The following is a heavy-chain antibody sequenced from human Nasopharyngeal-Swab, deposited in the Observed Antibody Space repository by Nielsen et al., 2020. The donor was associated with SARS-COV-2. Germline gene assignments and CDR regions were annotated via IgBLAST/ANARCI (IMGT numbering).Heavy chain of an antibody. J-gene: IGHJ6*02. Sequence: SETLSLTCTVSGRSLSSSSYYWGWIRQPPGKGLEWIGSIHYSGSTYYNPSLKSRVTISVDTSKNQFSLKLSSVTAADTAVYYCVGSSWYGDYYYYYGMDVWGQGTTVTVSS. CDR1: GRSLSSSSYY. D-gene: IGHD6-13*01. CDR2: IHYSGST. V-gene: IGHV4-39*07. CDR3: VGSSWYGDYYYYYGMDV.